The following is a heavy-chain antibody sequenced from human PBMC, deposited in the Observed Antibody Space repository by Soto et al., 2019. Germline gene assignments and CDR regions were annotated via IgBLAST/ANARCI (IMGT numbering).Heavy chain of an antibody. D-gene: IGHD3-10*01. CDR1: GGTFRSYA. J-gene: IGHJ3*02. CDR3: ARDITMVRGVTVSAFDI. Sequence: SVKVSCKASGGTFRSYAISWVRQAPGQGLEWMGGIIPIFGTANYAQKFQGRVTITADESTSTAYMELSSLRSEDTAVYYCARDITMVRGVTVSAFDIWGQGTMVTVSS. CDR2: IIPIFGTA. V-gene: IGHV1-69*13.